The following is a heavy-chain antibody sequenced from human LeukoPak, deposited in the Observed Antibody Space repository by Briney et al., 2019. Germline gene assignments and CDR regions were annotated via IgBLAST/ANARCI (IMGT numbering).Heavy chain of an antibody. V-gene: IGHV4-34*01. CDR1: GGSFSGYY. Sequence: SETLSLTCAVYGGSFSGYYWSWIRQPPGKGLEWIGEINHSGSTNYNPSLKSRVTISVDTSKNQFSLKLSSVTAADTAVYYCARGWFGGTFDYWGQGTLVTVSS. J-gene: IGHJ4*02. CDR2: INHSGST. D-gene: IGHD3-10*01. CDR3: ARGWFGGTFDY.